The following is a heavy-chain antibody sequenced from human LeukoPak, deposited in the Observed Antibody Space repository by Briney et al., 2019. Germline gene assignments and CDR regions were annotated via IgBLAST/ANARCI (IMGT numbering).Heavy chain of an antibody. CDR3: ARGVWQQLGGGYYYFGMDV. Sequence: SQTLSLTCAISGDSVSSLSSAWNWIRQSPSRGLEWLGRTYYRSKWYNDYAESVKSRITINLDTSKNQFSLQLNSVTPEDTAVYYCARGVWQQLGGGYYYFGMDVWGQGTTVTVSS. V-gene: IGHV6-1*01. J-gene: IGHJ6*02. CDR2: TYYRSKWYN. CDR1: GDSVSSLSSA. D-gene: IGHD6-13*01.